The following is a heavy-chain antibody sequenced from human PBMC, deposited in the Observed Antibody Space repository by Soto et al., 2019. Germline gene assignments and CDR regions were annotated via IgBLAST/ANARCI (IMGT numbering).Heavy chain of an antibody. CDR1: GYTFTGYY. J-gene: IGHJ6*02. V-gene: IGHV1-2*02. D-gene: IGHD6-6*01. Sequence: GASVKVSCKASGYTFTGYYMHWVRQAPGQGLEWMGWINPNSGGTNYAQKFQGRVTMTRDTSISTAYMELSRLRSDDTAVYYCARDKSGYSSSANYYYYGMDVWGQGTTVTVSS. CDR3: ARDKSGYSSSANYYYYGMDV. CDR2: INPNSGGT.